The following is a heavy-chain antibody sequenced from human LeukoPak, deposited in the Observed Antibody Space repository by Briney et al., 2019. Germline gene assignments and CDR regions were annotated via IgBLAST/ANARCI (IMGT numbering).Heavy chain of an antibody. CDR2: MNPNSGNT. CDR3: ARGASITIFGVVITDYYYYGMDV. Sequence: ASVKVSCKASGYTFTSYDINWVRQATGQGLEWMGWMNPNSGNTGYAQKFQGRVTMTRNTSISTAYMELSSLRSEDTAVYYCARGASITIFGVVITDYYYYGMDVWGRGTTVTVSS. J-gene: IGHJ6*02. CDR1: GYTFTSYD. V-gene: IGHV1-8*01. D-gene: IGHD3-3*01.